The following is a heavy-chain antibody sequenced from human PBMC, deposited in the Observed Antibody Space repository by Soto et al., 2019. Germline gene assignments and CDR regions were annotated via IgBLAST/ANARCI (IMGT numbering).Heavy chain of an antibody. Sequence: EVQLLESGGGLVQPGGSLRLSCAASGLTFSSHAMSWVRQAPGKGLQWVSAISGSGGVTYYADSVKGRFTISRDNSKNTLYLQMKSLRAEDTAVYYCAKNIKVTTPHYGMDVWGQGNTVTVSS. CDR2: ISGSGGVT. CDR1: GLTFSSHA. V-gene: IGHV3-23*01. D-gene: IGHD2-21*02. J-gene: IGHJ6*02. CDR3: AKNIKVTTPHYGMDV.